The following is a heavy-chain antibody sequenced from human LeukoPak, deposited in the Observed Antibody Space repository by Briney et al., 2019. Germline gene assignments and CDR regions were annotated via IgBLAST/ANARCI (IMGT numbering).Heavy chain of an antibody. CDR1: GFTFSSYG. CDR3: AKDGSSGYYNGGFDY. Sequence: GGSLRLSCAASGFTFSSYGMHWVRQAPGKGLEWVAVISYDGSNKYYADSVKGRFTISRDNSKNTLYLQMNSLRAEDTAVYYCAKDGSSGYYNGGFDYWGQGTLVTVSS. D-gene: IGHD3-22*01. CDR2: ISYDGSNK. V-gene: IGHV3-30*18. J-gene: IGHJ4*02.